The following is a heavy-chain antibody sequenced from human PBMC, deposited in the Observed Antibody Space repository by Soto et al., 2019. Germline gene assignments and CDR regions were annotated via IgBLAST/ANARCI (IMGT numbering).Heavy chain of an antibody. CDR1: GYSFTDYW. J-gene: IGHJ4*02. V-gene: IGHV5-51*01. CDR2: MFPANSET. CDR3: ARHDTSGYSPRWGDFDY. Sequence: GESLKISCKSSGYSFTDYWIGWVRQMPGKGLEWVGIMFPANSETRYSPSFQGRVTISVDTSISTAYLHWSSLTASDTAIYYCARHDTSGYSPRWGDFDYWGLGTLVTVSS. D-gene: IGHD4-4*01.